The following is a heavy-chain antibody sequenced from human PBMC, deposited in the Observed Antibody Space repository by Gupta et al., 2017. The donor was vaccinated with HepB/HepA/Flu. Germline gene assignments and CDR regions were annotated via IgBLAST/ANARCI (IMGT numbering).Heavy chain of an antibody. Sequence: QVQLQESGPGLVKPSQTLSLTCTVSGDSISSGGYYWSWIRQHPGKGLEWIGYIYYSGSTYYNPSLKSRLTISVDTSKNQFSLKLSSVTAADTAVYYCARVAAAAQGYFDYCGQGTLVTVSS. CDR1: GDSISSGGYY. CDR3: ARVAAAAQGYFDY. J-gene: IGHJ4*02. CDR2: IYYSGST. D-gene: IGHD6-13*01. V-gene: IGHV4-31*03.